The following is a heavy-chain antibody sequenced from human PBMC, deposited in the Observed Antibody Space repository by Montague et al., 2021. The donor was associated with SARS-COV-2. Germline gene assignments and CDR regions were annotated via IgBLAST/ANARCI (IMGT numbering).Heavy chain of an antibody. CDR2: IHHIVGT. V-gene: IGHV4-4*02. CDR1: GDSMSSNNW. J-gene: IGHJ4*02. CDR3: ATVFGGCSATSCYLYN. D-gene: IGHD2-2*01. Sequence: SETLSLTCAVSGDSMSSNNWWTWVRQSPGKGLEWIGEIHHIVGTNYNPSLKSRVSISVDKSRNQFSLNLNYVTAADTAFYYCATVFGGCSATSCYLYNWGRGTLVTVSS.